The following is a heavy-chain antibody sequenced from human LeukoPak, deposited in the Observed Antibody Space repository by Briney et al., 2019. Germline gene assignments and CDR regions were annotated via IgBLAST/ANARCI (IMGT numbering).Heavy chain of an antibody. Sequence: SETLSLTCTVSGDSISTTYSYYWGWIRQPPGKGLEWIGSIYYSGSTYYNPSLKRRVTISVDTSKNQFSLKLSSVTAADTAVYYCARQNRRPWFDPWGQGTLVTVSS. CDR1: GDSISTTYSYY. D-gene: IGHD1-14*01. CDR2: IYYSGST. CDR3: ARQNRRPWFDP. J-gene: IGHJ5*02. V-gene: IGHV4-39*07.